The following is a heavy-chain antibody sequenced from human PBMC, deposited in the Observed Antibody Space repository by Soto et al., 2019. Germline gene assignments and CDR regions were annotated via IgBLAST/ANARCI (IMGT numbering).Heavy chain of an antibody. CDR2: ISYDGSNK. J-gene: IGHJ4*02. CDR3: ARDSISSSWYFDY. D-gene: IGHD6-13*01. V-gene: IGHV3-30-3*01. CDR1: EFTFSSYA. Sequence: QVQLVESGGGVVQPGRSLRLSCAASEFTFSSYAMHWVRQAPGKGLEWVAVISYDGSNKYYADSVKGRFTISRDNSKNTLYLQMNSLRAEDTAVYYCARDSISSSWYFDYWGQGTLVTVSS.